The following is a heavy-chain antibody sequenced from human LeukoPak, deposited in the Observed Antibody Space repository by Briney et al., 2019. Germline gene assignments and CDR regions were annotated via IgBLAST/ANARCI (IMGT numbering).Heavy chain of an antibody. J-gene: IGHJ3*02. CDR2: IKQNGSGE. CDR1: GLTFSNYW. Sequence: GGPLRLSCAGSGLTFSNYWMTWVRQAPGRGLEWVANIKQNGSGESYVDSVKGRFTISRDNSKNTLYLQMNSLRAEDTAVYYCAKGLGSRGPNAFDIWGQGTMVTVSS. V-gene: IGHV3-7*03. CDR3: AKGLGSRGPNAFDI. D-gene: IGHD3-16*01.